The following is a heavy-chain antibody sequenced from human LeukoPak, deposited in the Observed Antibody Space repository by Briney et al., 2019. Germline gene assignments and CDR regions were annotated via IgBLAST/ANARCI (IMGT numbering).Heavy chain of an antibody. V-gene: IGHV4-39*01. CDR1: GGSIGSSSYY. Sequence: SETLSLTCTVSGGSIGSSSYYWGWIREPPGKGLEWIGNIYSTGSTYYTPSLQSRVTISVDTSKNQFSLKMSSVTAADTAVYYCASHCSSSSCYIRSAFNMWGQGTMVTVSS. CDR3: ASHCSSSSCYIRSAFNM. J-gene: IGHJ3*02. D-gene: IGHD2-2*02. CDR2: IYSTGST.